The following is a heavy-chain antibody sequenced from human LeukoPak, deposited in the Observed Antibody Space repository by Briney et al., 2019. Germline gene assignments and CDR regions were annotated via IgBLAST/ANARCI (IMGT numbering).Heavy chain of an antibody. J-gene: IGHJ5*02. D-gene: IGHD5-18*01. CDR1: GGTFSSYA. Sequence: GASVKVSCKASGGTFSSYAISWVRQAPGQGLEWMGGIIPIFGTANYAQKFQGRVTITADGSTSTAYMELSSLRSEDTAVYYCARDSMGTAMETGWFDPWGQGTLVTVSS. V-gene: IGHV1-69*13. CDR3: ARDSMGTAMETGWFDP. CDR2: IIPIFGTA.